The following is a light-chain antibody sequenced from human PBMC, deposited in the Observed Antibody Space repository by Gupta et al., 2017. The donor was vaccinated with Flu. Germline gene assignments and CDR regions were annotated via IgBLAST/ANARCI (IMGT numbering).Light chain of an antibody. CDR2: DAS. CDR1: QSVSSS. J-gene: IGKJ1*01. Sequence: EIVLTQSPATLSLSPGERATLSCRASQSVSSSLAWYQQKPGQAPRLLIYDASNTATGIPARFSGSGSGTDFTLTISSLEPEDFAVYYCQQRGNWPPTFGQGTKVESK. V-gene: IGKV3-11*01. CDR3: QQRGNWPPT.